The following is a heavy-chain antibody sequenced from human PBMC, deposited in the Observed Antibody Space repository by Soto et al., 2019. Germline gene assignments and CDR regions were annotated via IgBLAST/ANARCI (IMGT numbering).Heavy chain of an antibody. D-gene: IGHD3-10*01. CDR3: ARDSRGYYYGSGSYPFY. CDR2: IKQDGSEK. V-gene: IGHV3-7*01. Sequence: EVQLVESGGGLVQPGGSLRLSCAASGFTFSSYWMSWVRQAPGKGLEWVANIKQDGSEKYYVDSVKGRFTISRDNAKNSLYLQMNSLRAEDTAVYYCARDSRGYYYGSGSYPFYWGQGTLATVSS. CDR1: GFTFSSYW. J-gene: IGHJ4*02.